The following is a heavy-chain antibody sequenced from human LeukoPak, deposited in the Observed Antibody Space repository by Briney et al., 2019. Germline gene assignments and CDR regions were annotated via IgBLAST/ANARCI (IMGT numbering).Heavy chain of an antibody. J-gene: IGHJ4*02. D-gene: IGHD1-26*01. CDR3: ARDKVVGATTLGY. V-gene: IGHV3-48*03. Sequence: GGSLRLSCAASGFTFSGYEMNWVRQAPGKGLEWISYICGRGKTKYYADSVKGRFTISRDDAKNFLYLQMNSLRAEDTAVYYCARDKVVGATTLGYWGQGTLVTVSS. CDR1: GFTFSGYE. CDR2: ICGRGKTK.